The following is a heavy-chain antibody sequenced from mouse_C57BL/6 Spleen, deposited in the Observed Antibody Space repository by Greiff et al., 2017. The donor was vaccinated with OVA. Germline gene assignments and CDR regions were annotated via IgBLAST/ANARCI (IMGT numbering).Heavy chain of an antibody. D-gene: IGHD1-1*01. CDR1: GFTFSDYG. V-gene: IGHV5-17*01. Sequence: EVMLVESGGGLVKPGGSLKLSCAASGFTFSDYGMHWVRQAPEKGLEWVAYISSGSSTIYYADTVKGRFTISRDNAKNTLFLQMTSLRSEDTAMYYCSRGITTVAYFDVWGTGTTVTVSS. J-gene: IGHJ1*03. CDR3: SRGITTVAYFDV. CDR2: ISSGSSTI.